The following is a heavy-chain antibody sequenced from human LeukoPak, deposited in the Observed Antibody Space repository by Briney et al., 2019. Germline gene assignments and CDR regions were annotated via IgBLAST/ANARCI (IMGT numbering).Heavy chain of an antibody. Sequence: SETLSLTCTVSGGSISSSSYYWGWIRQPPGKGLEWIGSIYYSGSTYYNPSLKSRVTISVDTSKNQFSLKLSSVTAADTAVYYCARHVRSIVVVVAASSPFDYWGQGTLVTVSS. D-gene: IGHD2-15*01. CDR2: IYYSGST. J-gene: IGHJ4*02. CDR1: GGSISSSSYY. V-gene: IGHV4-39*01. CDR3: ARHVRSIVVVVAASSPFDY.